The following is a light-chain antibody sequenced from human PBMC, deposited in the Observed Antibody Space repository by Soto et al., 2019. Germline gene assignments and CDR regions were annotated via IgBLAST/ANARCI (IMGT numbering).Light chain of an antibody. J-gene: IGKJ4*01. CDR2: DAS. Sequence: EIVLTQSPATLSLSPGERATLSCRASQSVNSYLAGSQQRPGQAPRRLIYDASNRATGITARVSGSGSGTDFTLPISSLEPEDVAIYYCQQRSSWPPPTFGGGTRVDMK. CDR1: QSVNSY. CDR3: QQRSSWPPPT. V-gene: IGKV3-11*01.